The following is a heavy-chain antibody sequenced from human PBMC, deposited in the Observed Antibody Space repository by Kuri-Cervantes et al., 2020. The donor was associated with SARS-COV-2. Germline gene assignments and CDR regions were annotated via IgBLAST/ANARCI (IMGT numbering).Heavy chain of an antibody. CDR1: GFTFSSYE. J-gene: IGHJ6*02. D-gene: IGHD3-3*01. CDR2: ISSSGSTI. V-gene: IGHV3-48*03. Sequence: GESLKISCAASGFTFSSYEMNWVRQAPGKGLEWVSYISSSGSTIYYADSVKGRFTISRDNAKNSLYLQMNSLRAEDTAVYYCAKDQASITIFGVVTADYYYGMDVWGQGTTVTVSS. CDR3: AKDQASITIFGVVTADYYYGMDV.